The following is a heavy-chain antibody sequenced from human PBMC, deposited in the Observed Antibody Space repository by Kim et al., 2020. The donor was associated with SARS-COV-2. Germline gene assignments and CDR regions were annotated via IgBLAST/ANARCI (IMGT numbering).Heavy chain of an antibody. CDR2: IWYDGSNK. D-gene: IGHD2-2*02. V-gene: IGHV3-33*06. CDR1: GFTFSSYG. CDR3: AKAPAAIESGFQH. Sequence: GGSLRLSCAASGFTFSSYGMHWVRQAPGKGLEWVAVIWYDGSNKYYADSVKGRFTISRDNSKNTLYLQMNSLRAEDTAVYYCAKAPAAIESGFQHWGQGTLVTVSS. J-gene: IGHJ1*01.